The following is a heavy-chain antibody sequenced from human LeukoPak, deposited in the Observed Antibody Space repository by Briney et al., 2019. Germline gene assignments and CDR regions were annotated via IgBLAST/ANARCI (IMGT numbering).Heavy chain of an antibody. CDR3: ARRSGYYGDYGRPFDY. Sequence: GESLKISCKGSGYSFTSYWIGWVRQVPGKGLEWMGIIYPGDADTRYSPSFQGQVTISADKSISTAYLQWSSLKASDTAMYYCARRSGYYGDYGRPFDYWGQGTLVTVSS. D-gene: IGHD4-17*01. J-gene: IGHJ4*02. CDR1: GYSFTSYW. CDR2: IYPGDADT. V-gene: IGHV5-51*01.